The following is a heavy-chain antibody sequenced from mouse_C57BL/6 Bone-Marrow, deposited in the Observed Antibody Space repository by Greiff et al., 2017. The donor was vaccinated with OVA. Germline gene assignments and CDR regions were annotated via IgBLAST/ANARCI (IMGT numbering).Heavy chain of an antibody. J-gene: IGHJ3*01. CDR2: IDPYNGGT. V-gene: IGHV1-19*01. CDR1: GYTFTSYY. Sequence: VQLQQPGPVLVMPGASVKMSCKASGYTFTSYYMNWVKQSPGKGLEWIGVIDPYNGGTSYNQKFKGKATLTVDKSSSTAYMQLSSLTSEDSAVYTWARAYSNILLASGGQGTLAT. D-gene: IGHD2-5*01. CDR3: ARAYSNILLAS.